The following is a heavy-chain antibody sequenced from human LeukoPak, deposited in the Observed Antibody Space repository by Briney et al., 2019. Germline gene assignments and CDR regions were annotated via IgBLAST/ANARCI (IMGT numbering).Heavy chain of an antibody. CDR1: GFTFSSYA. CDR2: ISGSGGST. D-gene: IGHD3-9*01. V-gene: IGHV3-23*01. Sequence: GGSLRLSCAASGFTFSSYAMSWVRQAPGKGLEWVSAISGSGGSTYYADSVKGRFTISRDNSKNTLYLQMNSLRAEDTAVYYCDYDILTGYFGYCYYMDVWGKGTTVTVSS. J-gene: IGHJ6*03. CDR3: DYDILTGYFGYCYYMDV.